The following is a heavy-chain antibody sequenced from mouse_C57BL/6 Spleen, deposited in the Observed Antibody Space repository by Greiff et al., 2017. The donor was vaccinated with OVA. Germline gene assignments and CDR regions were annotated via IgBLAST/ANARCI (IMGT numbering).Heavy chain of an antibody. CDR2: ISSGSSTI. CDR3: ASIPFAY. V-gene: IGHV5-17*01. CDR1: GFTFSDYG. J-gene: IGHJ3*01. Sequence: EVKLQESGGGLVKPGGSLKLSCAASGFTFSDYGMHWVRQAPEKGLEWVAYISSGSSTIYYADTVKGRFTISRDNAKNTLFLQMTSLRSEDTAMYYCASIPFAYWGQGTLVTVSA.